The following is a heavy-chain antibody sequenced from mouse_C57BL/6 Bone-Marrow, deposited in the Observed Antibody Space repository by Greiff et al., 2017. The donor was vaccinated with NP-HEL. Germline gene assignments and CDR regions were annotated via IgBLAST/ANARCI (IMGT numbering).Heavy chain of an antibody. CDR2: INPSSGYT. D-gene: IGHD1-1*01. CDR3: ARYYYGSRYYFDH. Sequence: VQLQQSGAELAKPGASVKLSCKASGYTFTSYWMHWVKQRPGQGLEWIGYINPSSGYTKYNQKFKDKATLTADKSSSTAYMQLSSLTYEDSAVYYCARYYYGSRYYFDHWGQGTTLTVSS. J-gene: IGHJ2*01. V-gene: IGHV1-7*01. CDR1: GYTFTSYW.